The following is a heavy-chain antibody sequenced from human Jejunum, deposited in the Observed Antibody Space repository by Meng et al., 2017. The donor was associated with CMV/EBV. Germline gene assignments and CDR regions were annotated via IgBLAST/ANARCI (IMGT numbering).Heavy chain of an antibody. V-gene: IGHV7-4-1*02. CDR2: INMSTGKP. CDR1: GYTFNTYA. J-gene: IGHJ5*01. Sequence: SCKASGYTFNTYAMNWVRQAPGQGLEWMGWINMSTGKPAYAQGFTGRFVFSLDTSVTTAYLQISSLKAEDTAVYYCARDSLTATFDSWGQGTLVTVSS. D-gene: IGHD2-21*02. CDR3: ARDSLTATFDS.